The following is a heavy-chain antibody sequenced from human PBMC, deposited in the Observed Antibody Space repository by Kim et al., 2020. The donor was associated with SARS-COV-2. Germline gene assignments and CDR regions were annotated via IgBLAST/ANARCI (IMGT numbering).Heavy chain of an antibody. CDR3: ARLLIRMVRGPTSAFDI. V-gene: IGHV4-39*01. CDR1: GGSISSSSYY. J-gene: IGHJ3*02. Sequence: SETLSLTCTVSGGSISSSSYYWGWIRQPPGKGLEWIGSIYYSGSTYYNPSLKSRVTISVDTSKNQFSLKLSSVTAADTAVYYCARLLIRMVRGPTSAFDIWGQGTMVTVSS. D-gene: IGHD3-10*01. CDR2: IYYSGST.